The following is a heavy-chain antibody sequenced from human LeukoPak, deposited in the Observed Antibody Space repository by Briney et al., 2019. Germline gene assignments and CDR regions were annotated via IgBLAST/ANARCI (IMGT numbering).Heavy chain of an antibody. CDR3: ARVGYCSSTSCYYFDY. Sequence: GASVKVSCKASGYTFTGYYMHWVRQAPGQGLEWMGWINPNSGGTNYAQKFQGRVTMTRDTSISTAYMELSRLRSDDTAVYYCARVGYCSSTSCYYFDYWGQGTLVTVSS. CDR2: INPNSGGT. CDR1: GYTFTGYY. D-gene: IGHD2-2*01. V-gene: IGHV1-2*02. J-gene: IGHJ4*02.